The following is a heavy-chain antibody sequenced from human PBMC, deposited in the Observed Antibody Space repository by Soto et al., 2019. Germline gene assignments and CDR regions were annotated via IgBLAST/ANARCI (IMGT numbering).Heavy chain of an antibody. CDR2: INHSGST. CDR3: ARRRYYYGSGNYYNSDYFDY. J-gene: IGHJ4*02. Sequence: PSETLSLTCAVYGGSFSGYDLSWIRQPPGKGLEWIGEINHSGSTNYNPSLKSRVTISVDTSKNQFSLKLSSVTAADTAVYYCARRRYYYGSGNYYNSDYFDYWGQGTLLTVPS. CDR1: GGSFSGYD. V-gene: IGHV4-34*01. D-gene: IGHD3-10*01.